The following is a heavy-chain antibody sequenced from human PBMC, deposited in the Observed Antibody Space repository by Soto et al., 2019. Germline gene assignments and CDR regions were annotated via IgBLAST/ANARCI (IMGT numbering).Heavy chain of an antibody. CDR1: GFTYSYYW. J-gene: IGHJ4*02. V-gene: IGHV3-7*01. D-gene: IGHD5-12*01. CDR2: LKFDETNI. Sequence: GGSLRLSCVASGFTYSYYWMSWARQAPGKGLESVARLKFDETNIQYADSAKGRFTISRDHAENSLYLQMGSLRDGNTAVYYCARDSGYGASSDVNPYFDYWRQGSVVTVSS. CDR3: ARDSGYGASSDVNPYFDY.